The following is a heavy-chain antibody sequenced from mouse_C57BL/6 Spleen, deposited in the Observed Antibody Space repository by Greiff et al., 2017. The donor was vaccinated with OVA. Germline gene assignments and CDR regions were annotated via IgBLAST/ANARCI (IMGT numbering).Heavy chain of an antibody. CDR1: GYTFTDYY. CDR2: INPNNGGT. J-gene: IGHJ4*01. CDR3: AREGLGATPYYYAMDY. D-gene: IGHD3-1*01. Sequence: VQLQQSGPELVKPGASVKISCKASGYTFTDYYMNWVKQSHGKSLEWIGDINPNNGGTSYNQKFKGKATLTVDKSSSTAYLELRSLTSEDSAVYYYAREGLGATPYYYAMDYWGQGTSVTVSS. V-gene: IGHV1-26*01.